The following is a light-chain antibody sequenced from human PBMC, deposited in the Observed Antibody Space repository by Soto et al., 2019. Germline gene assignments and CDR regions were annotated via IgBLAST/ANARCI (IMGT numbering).Light chain of an antibody. CDR3: SSFAGRNNPL. J-gene: IGLJ2*01. V-gene: IGLV2-8*01. CDR1: SSDVGGYKY. Sequence: QSVLTQPPSASGSPGQSVTLSCTGTSSDVGGYKYVSWFHQHPGKAPKLMIPDRISDSKSANTASLTVSGLQAEDEAEFYCSSFAGRNNPLFGGGTQLTVL.